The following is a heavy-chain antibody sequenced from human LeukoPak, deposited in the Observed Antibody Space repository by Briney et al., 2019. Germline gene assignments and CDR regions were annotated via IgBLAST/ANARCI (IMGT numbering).Heavy chain of an antibody. D-gene: IGHD6-19*01. CDR3: AKDLGIAVAGIAFDI. J-gene: IGHJ3*02. Sequence: GGSLRLSCAASGLTFSSYSMSWVRQAPGKGLEWVSAISGSGGSTYYADSVKGRFTISRDNSKNTLYLQMNSLRAEDTAVYYCAKDLGIAVAGIAFDIWGQGTMVTVSS. CDR2: ISGSGGST. CDR1: GLTFSSYS. V-gene: IGHV3-23*01.